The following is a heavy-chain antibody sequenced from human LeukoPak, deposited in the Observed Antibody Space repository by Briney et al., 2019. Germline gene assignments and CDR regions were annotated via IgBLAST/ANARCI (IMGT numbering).Heavy chain of an antibody. CDR2: TRNKANGYTT. D-gene: IGHD1-26*01. CDR3: ARTRTSGSYHFDS. CDR1: GFTFSDHY. V-gene: IGHV3-72*01. Sequence: PGGSLRLPCAASGFTFSDHYMDWVRQAPGKGLEWVGRTRNKANGYTTEYAASVKGRFTISRDDSKNSLYLQMNSLNTEDTAVYYCARTRTSGSYHFDSWGQGTLVTVSS. J-gene: IGHJ4*02.